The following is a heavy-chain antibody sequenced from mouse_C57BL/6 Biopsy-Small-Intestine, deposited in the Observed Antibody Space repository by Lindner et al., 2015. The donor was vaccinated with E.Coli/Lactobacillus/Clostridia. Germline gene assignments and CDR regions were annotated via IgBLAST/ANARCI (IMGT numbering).Heavy chain of an antibody. CDR2: IIPISGTP. CDR1: GDTFNKYA. J-gene: IGHJ4*01. Sequence: SVKVSCKTYGDTFNKYAISWLRQAPGQGLEWMGGIIPISGTPDYAQKFQGRLTITADESTTTTYMELSNLSSEDTAVYYCARDKVPASVSWFVPWGQGTLVTVSS. CDR3: ARDKVPASVSWFVP. V-gene: IGHV1-81*01. D-gene: IGHD6-1*01.